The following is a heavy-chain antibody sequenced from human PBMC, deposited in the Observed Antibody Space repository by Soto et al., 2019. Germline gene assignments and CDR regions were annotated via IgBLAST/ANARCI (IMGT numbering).Heavy chain of an antibody. Sequence: SVKVSCKVSGYTLTGLSMHWVRQAPGKGLEWMGGFDPEDGETIYAQKFQGRVTMTEDTSTDTAYMELSSLRSEDTAVYYCATASGDYGGNSGAFDIWGQGTMVTVSS. J-gene: IGHJ3*02. CDR2: FDPEDGET. CDR3: ATASGDYGGNSGAFDI. CDR1: GYTLTGLS. V-gene: IGHV1-24*01. D-gene: IGHD4-17*01.